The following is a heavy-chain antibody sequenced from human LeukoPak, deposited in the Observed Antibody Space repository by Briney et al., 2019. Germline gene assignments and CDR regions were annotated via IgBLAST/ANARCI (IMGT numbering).Heavy chain of an antibody. CDR2: IWYDGSNK. J-gene: IGHJ3*02. CDR3: TRNTYCSSNSCPDAFDI. V-gene: IGHV3-33*01. CDR1: GFTFSSYG. Sequence: PGGSLRLSCAASGFTFSSYGMHWVRQAPGKGLEWVAVIWYDGSNKYYADSVKGRFTISRDNSKNTLYLQMNSLRAEDTAVYYCTRNTYCSSNSCPDAFDIWGQGTMVTVSS. D-gene: IGHD2-2*01.